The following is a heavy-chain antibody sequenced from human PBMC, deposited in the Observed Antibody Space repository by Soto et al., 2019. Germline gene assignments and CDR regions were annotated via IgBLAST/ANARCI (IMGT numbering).Heavy chain of an antibody. CDR3: AKDPLQLVSGYYLGYYFDY. CDR2: ISYDGSNK. J-gene: IGHJ4*02. D-gene: IGHD3-22*01. CDR1: GFTFSSYG. V-gene: IGHV3-30*18. Sequence: QVQLVESGGGVVQPGRSLRLSCAASGFTFSSYGMHWVRQAPGKGLEWVAVISYDGSNKYYADSVKGRFTISRDNSKNTLYLQMNSLGAEDTAVYYCAKDPLQLVSGYYLGYYFDYWGQGTLVTVSS.